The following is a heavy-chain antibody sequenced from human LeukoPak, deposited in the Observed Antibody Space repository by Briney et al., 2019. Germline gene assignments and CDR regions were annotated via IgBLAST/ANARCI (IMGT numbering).Heavy chain of an antibody. Sequence: SVKVSCKASGGTFSSYAISWVRQAPGQGLEWMGGIIPIFGTANYAQKFQGRVTITADKSTSTAYMELSSLRSEDTAVYYFPRPLAGSVSYWAAFDIWGQGTMVTVSS. J-gene: IGHJ3*02. CDR2: IIPIFGTA. CDR1: GGTFSSYA. CDR3: PRPLAGSVSYWAAFDI. D-gene: IGHD3-10*01. V-gene: IGHV1-69*06.